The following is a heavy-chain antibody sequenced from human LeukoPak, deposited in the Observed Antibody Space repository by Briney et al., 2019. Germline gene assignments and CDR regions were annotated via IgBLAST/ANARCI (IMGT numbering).Heavy chain of an antibody. Sequence: ASVKVSCKASGYTFTSYAMHWVRQAPGQGLEWMGWINVGNGNTKYPQKFQGRVTIARDTSASTAYMELSSLRSEDTAVYYCARGWGSQLLDYWGQGTLVTVSS. CDR3: ARGWGSQLLDY. J-gene: IGHJ4*02. CDR1: GYTFTSYA. D-gene: IGHD2-2*01. CDR2: INVGNGNT. V-gene: IGHV1-3*01.